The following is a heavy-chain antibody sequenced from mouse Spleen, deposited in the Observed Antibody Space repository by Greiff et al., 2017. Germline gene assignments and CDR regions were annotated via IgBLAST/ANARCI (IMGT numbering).Heavy chain of an antibody. CDR3: AGQITTDYFDY. D-gene: IGHD2-4*01. Sequence: VQLQQSGPELVKPGASVKISCKASGYTFTDYYMNWVKQSHGKSLEWIGDINPNNGGTSYNQKFKGKATLTVDKSSSTAYMELRSLTSEDSAVYYCAGQITTDYFDYWGQGTTLTVSS. CDR1: GYTFTDYY. J-gene: IGHJ2*01. CDR2: INPNNGGT. V-gene: IGHV1-26*01.